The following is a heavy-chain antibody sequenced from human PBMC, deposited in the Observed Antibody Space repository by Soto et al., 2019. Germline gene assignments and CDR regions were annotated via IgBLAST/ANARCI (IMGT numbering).Heavy chain of an antibody. J-gene: IGHJ4*02. V-gene: IGHV4-59*08. CDR2: IYYSGST. CDR1: GGSGSRQY. CDR3: ARRYGYSFDY. Sequence: SETLSLTCTVSGGSGSRQYWSWIRQPPGKGLEWIGYIYYSGSTNYNPSLKSRVTISVDTSKNQFSLKLSSVTAADTAVYYCARRYGYSFDYWGQGTLVTVSS. D-gene: IGHD1-1*01.